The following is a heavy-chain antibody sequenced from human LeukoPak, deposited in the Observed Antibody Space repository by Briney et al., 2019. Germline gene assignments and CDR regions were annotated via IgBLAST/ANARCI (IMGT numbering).Heavy chain of an antibody. J-gene: IGHJ5*02. CDR3: ARLVTSGSGSYWSVNWFDP. Sequence: SETLSLTCTVSGGSISSSSYYWGWIRQPPGKGLEWIGSVYYSGSTYYNPSLKSRVTISVDTSKNQFSLKLSSVTAADTAVYYCARLVTSGSGSYWSVNWFDPWGQGTLVTVSS. CDR1: GGSISSSSYY. D-gene: IGHD3-10*01. V-gene: IGHV4-39*07. CDR2: VYYSGST.